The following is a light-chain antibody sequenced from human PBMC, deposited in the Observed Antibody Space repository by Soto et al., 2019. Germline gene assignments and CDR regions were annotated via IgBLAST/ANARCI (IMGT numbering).Light chain of an antibody. Sequence: QSVLTQPPSASGSPGQRVTISCSGSRSNIGGNPVNWYQQLPGTAAHHLIDNNNQRPSGGADRFSGSRSATYASLAISGVQSDDEADYYCAACDASLYSRVFGTGTKLTVL. CDR3: AACDASLYSRV. J-gene: IGLJ1*01. CDR1: RSNIGGNP. CDR2: NNN. V-gene: IGLV1-44*01.